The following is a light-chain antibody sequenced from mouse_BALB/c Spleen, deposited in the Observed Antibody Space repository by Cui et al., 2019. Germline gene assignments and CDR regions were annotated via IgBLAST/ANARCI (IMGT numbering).Light chain of an antibody. CDR3: QQYSKLPPT. J-gene: IGKJ5*01. V-gene: IGKV10-94*01. CDR1: QCVSNY. CDR2: HTS. Sequence: DIQMTQTTSSLSASLCGRVTISCRASQCVSNYLNWYQQKPDGTVKLLIYHTSSLDSGVPARFSGSGSGTDYSLTISNLEPEDIATYYCQQYSKLPPTFGAGTKLELK.